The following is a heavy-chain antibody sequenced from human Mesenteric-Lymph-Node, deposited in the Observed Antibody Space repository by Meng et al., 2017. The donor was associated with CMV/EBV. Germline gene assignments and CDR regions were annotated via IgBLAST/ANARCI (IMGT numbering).Heavy chain of an antibody. Sequence: ASVKVSCKASGGTFSSYAISWVRQAPGQGLEWMGWISAYNGNTNYAQKLQGRVTMTTDTSTSTAYMELSSLRSEDTAVYYCARDQTSPYYYYYGMDVWGQGTTVTVSS. D-gene: IGHD2-2*01. J-gene: IGHJ6*02. CDR2: ISAYNGNT. V-gene: IGHV1-18*01. CDR1: GGTFSSYA. CDR3: ARDQTSPYYYYYGMDV.